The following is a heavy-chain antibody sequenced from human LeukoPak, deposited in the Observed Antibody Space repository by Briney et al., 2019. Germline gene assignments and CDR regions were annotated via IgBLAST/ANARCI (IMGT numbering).Heavy chain of an antibody. J-gene: IGHJ4*02. CDR2: ISAYDGNT. D-gene: IGHD6-13*01. CDR1: GYTFTSYG. CDR3: ARVGEYSSSWYLPFDY. V-gene: IGHV1-18*01. Sequence: ASVKVSCKASGYTFTSYGISWVRQAPGQGLEWMGWISAYDGNTNYAQKLQGRVTMTTDTSTSTAYMELRSLRSDDTAVYYCARVGEYSSSWYLPFDYWGQGTLVTVSS.